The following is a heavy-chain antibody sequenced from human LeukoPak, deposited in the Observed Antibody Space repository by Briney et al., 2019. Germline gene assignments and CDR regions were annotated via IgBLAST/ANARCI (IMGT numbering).Heavy chain of an antibody. D-gene: IGHD4-17*01. V-gene: IGHV4-39*01. Sequence: SETLSLTCTVSGGSISSSGYYWGWIRQPPGKGLEWIGSVDYTGITSHSPSLKSRVTISVDTSKNQFSLKVSSVSAADTGVYYCVSHPYGSHYYHMDVWGRGTTVTVSS. CDR2: VDYTGIT. CDR3: VSHPYGSHYYHMDV. CDR1: GGSISSSGYY. J-gene: IGHJ6*02.